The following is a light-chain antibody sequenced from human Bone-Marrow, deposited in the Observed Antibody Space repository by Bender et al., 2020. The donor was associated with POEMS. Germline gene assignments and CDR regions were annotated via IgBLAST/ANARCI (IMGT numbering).Light chain of an antibody. CDR2: EGS. Sequence: QSALTQPASVSGSPGQSITISCTATSNDIGNYNLVSWFQHHPGKAPKLLIYEGSQRPSGVSNRFSGSKSANTASLTISGLQAEDEADYYCCSFAGRTTWVFGRGTKLTVL. CDR3: CSFAGRTTWV. J-gene: IGLJ3*02. V-gene: IGLV2-23*01. CDR1: SNDIGNYNL.